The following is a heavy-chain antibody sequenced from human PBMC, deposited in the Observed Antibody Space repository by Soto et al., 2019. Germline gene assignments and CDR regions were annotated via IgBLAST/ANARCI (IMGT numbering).Heavy chain of an antibody. J-gene: IGHJ4*02. CDR1: GGSIYRSGYY. CDR3: GKVLVGATGHTDSDS. Sequence: QVQLQESGPGLVKPSETLSLTCTVSGGSIYRSGYYWGWIRQPPGRGLEWIGNIDYNGVTYSNPSLKSRVTISRDTSKNQFSLKLTSVTAADTALYYCGKVLVGATGHTDSDSWGPGTLVALSS. D-gene: IGHD2-15*01. CDR2: IDYNGVT. V-gene: IGHV4-39*01.